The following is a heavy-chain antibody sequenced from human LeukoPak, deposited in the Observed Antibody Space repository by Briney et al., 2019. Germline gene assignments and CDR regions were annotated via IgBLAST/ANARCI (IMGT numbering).Heavy chain of an antibody. D-gene: IGHD2-2*02. CDR3: ARDPRGCSSTSCYTFDY. CDR2: ISSSGSTI. V-gene: IGHV3-11*01. CDR1: GFTFSDYY. Sequence: PGGSLRLSCAASGFTFSDYYMSWIRQAPGKGLEWVSYISSSGSTIYYADSVKGRFTISRDNAKNSLYLQMNSLRAEDTAVYYCARDPRGCSSTSCYTFDYWGQGTLVTVSS. J-gene: IGHJ4*02.